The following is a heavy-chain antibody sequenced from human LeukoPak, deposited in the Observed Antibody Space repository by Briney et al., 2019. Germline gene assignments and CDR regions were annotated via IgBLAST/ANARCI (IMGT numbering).Heavy chain of an antibody. V-gene: IGHV3-30*03. CDR2: ISLDGSGK. CDR3: ASRFEWLSSFDY. J-gene: IGHJ4*02. D-gene: IGHD3-3*01. CDR1: GFTFSNYA. Sequence: GGSLRLSCAASGFTFSNYAMHWVRQAPGKGLGWVSLISLDGSGKYYIDSVKGRFTISRDNSKNTLYLQMNSLRAEDTAVYYCASRFEWLSSFDYWGQGTLVTVSS.